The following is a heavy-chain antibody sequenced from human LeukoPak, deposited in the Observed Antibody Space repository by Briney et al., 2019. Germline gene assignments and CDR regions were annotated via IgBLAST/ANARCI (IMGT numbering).Heavy chain of an antibody. CDR1: GFTFSAYG. D-gene: IGHD2-8*01. V-gene: IGHV3-33*01. CDR3: AREERGDIVLTFDP. CDR2: IWYDGSNK. J-gene: IGHJ5*02. Sequence: GRSLRLSCAASGFTFSAYGMHWVRQAPGKGLEWVAVIWYDGSNKYYADSVKGRFTISRDNSKNTLYLQMNSLRAEDTAVYYCAREERGDIVLTFDPWGQGTLVTVSS.